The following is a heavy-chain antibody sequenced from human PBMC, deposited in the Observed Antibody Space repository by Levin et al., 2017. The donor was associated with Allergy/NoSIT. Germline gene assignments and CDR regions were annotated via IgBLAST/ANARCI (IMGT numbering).Heavy chain of an antibody. CDR1: GFTFSSYW. V-gene: IGHV3-7*03. Sequence: GGSLRLSCAASGFTFSSYWMSWVRQAPGKGLEWVANIKQDGSEKYYVDSVKGRFTISRDNAKNSLYLQMNSLRAEDTAVYYCATGPGYCSSTSCYAAFDYWGQGTLVTVSS. CDR3: ATGPGYCSSTSCYAAFDY. J-gene: IGHJ4*02. CDR2: IKQDGSEK. D-gene: IGHD2-2*01.